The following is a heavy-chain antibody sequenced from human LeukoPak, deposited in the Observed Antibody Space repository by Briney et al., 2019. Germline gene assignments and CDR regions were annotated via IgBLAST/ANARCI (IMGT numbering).Heavy chain of an antibody. CDR1: GGSFSGYY. CDR3: ARETTLRWYFAL. D-gene: IGHD1-14*01. J-gene: IGHJ2*01. V-gene: IGHV4-34*01. Sequence: SETLSLTCAVYGGSFSGYYWSWIRQPPGKGLEWIGEINHSGSTNYNPSLKSRVTISVDTSKNQFSLKLSSVTAADTAVYYCARETTLRWYFALCGRGTLVTVSS. CDR2: INHSGST.